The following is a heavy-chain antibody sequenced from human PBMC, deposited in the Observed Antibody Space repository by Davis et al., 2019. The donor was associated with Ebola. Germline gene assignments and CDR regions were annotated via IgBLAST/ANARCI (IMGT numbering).Heavy chain of an antibody. CDR1: GFPFTDYY. V-gene: IGHV1-2*02. CDR2: ISLNSGGT. J-gene: IGHJ4*02. D-gene: IGHD3-16*01. CDR3: ARDDKVMQVDY. Sequence: ASVQVSCKASGFPFTDYYMHWVRQAPGQGPEWMGWISLNSGGTKYSHKFQGRVTMTRDTSINTAHMELSGLRSDDTALYYCARDDKVMQVDYWGQGTLVTVSS.